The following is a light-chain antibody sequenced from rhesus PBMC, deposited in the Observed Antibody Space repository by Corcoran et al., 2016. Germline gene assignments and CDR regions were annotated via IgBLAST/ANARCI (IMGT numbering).Light chain of an antibody. J-gene: IGKJ1*01. CDR2: YAS. CDR1: QGISNY. CDR3: QQHNSYPPT. Sequence: DIQMTQSPSSLSASVGDTVTITCRASQGISNYLAWYQQKPGKAPKPLIYYASNLESGVPSRFSGRGSGKIFPPPISIRQPEDFATYYCQQHNSYPPTFGQGTKVEIK. V-gene: IGKV1S14*01.